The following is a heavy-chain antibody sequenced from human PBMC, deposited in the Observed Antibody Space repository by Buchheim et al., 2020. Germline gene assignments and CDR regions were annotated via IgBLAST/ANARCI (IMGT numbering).Heavy chain of an antibody. CDR1: GFTFSSYC. Sequence: EVQLVESGGGLVQPGGSLRLSCAASGFTFSSYCMNWIRQAPGKGLEWVSYISSSSSTIYYADSVKGRFTISRDNAKNSLYLQMNSLRAEDTAVYYCARFIPLCSSNSCYDASDYYYYGMDVWGQGTT. V-gene: IGHV3-48*01. D-gene: IGHD2-2*01. J-gene: IGHJ6*02. CDR3: ARFIPLCSSNSCYDASDYYYYGMDV. CDR2: ISSSSSTI.